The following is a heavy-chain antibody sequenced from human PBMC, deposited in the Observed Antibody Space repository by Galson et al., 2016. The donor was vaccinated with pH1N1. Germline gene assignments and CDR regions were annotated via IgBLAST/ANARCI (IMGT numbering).Heavy chain of an antibody. CDR3: AKLGNGFYEFDH. J-gene: IGHJ4*02. Sequence: SLRLSCAASGFTFSSYAMTWVRQAPGKGLQWVSTISSSYGNIFYADSVRGRFTISRDNSKNTLYLQLNSLRAEDTALYYCAKLGNGFYEFDHWGQGVLVTVSS. CDR2: ISSSYGNI. D-gene: IGHD3-3*01. V-gene: IGHV3-23*01. CDR1: GFTFSSYA.